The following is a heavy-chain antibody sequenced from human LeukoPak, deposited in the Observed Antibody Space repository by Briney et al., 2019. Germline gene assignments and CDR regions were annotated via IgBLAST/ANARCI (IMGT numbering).Heavy chain of an antibody. Sequence: SVKVSCKASGGTFSSYAISWVRQAPGQGLEWMGGIIPIFGTANYAQKFQGRVTITADESTSTAYMELSSLRSEDTAVYYCARAPGYYYDSSGYSQFDYWGREPWSPSPQ. D-gene: IGHD3-22*01. V-gene: IGHV1-69*13. CDR3: ARAPGYYYDSSGYSQFDY. CDR1: GGTFSSYA. J-gene: IGHJ4*02. CDR2: IIPIFGTA.